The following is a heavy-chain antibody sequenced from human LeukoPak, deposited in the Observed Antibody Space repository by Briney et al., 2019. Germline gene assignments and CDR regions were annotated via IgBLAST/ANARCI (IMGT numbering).Heavy chain of an antibody. CDR2: TYYRSKWYN. Sequence: SQTLSLTCAISGDSVSSNSAAWNWIRQSPSRGLEWLGRTYYRSKWYNHYAVSVKSRIAINPDTSKNQFSLQLNSVTPEDTAVYYCATSGSYYNPNDAFDIWGQGTMVTLSS. V-gene: IGHV6-1*01. J-gene: IGHJ3*02. CDR3: ATSGSYYNPNDAFDI. CDR1: GDSVSSNSAA. D-gene: IGHD3-10*01.